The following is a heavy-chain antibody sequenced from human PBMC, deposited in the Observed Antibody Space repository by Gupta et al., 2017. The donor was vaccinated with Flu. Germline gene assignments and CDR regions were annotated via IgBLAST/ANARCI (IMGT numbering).Heavy chain of an antibody. CDR1: GFNFSTYA. V-gene: IGHV3-33*01. CDR3: ARGGQCSGQSCVWYFDL. J-gene: IGHJ2*01. D-gene: IGHD2-15*01. Sequence: QVQLVESGGGVVRPGTSLSLSCAASGFNFSTYAMHWVRQAPGKGLEWVAGIWNDETKTWYEGSGKGRFTISRDNSKNTLELQLKSLSDEETAVYYCARGGQCSGQSCVWYFDLWGRGTRVTASS. CDR2: IWNDETKT.